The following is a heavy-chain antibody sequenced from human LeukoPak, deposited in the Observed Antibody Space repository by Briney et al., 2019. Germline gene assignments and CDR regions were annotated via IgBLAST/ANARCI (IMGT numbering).Heavy chain of an antibody. Sequence: GGSLRLSCAASGFTFSSYGMHWVRQAPGKGLEWAAFIRYDGSNKYYADSMKGRFTISRDNSKNTLYLQMSSLRAEDTAVYYCATFPTIFGVVLSADWFDPWGQGTLVTVSS. D-gene: IGHD3-3*01. J-gene: IGHJ5*02. CDR2: IRYDGSNK. CDR1: GFTFSSYG. CDR3: ATFPTIFGVVLSADWFDP. V-gene: IGHV3-30*02.